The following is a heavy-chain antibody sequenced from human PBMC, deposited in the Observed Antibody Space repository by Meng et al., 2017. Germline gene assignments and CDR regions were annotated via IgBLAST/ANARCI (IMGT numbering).Heavy chain of an antibody. J-gene: IGHJ4*02. V-gene: IGHV1-2*06. D-gene: IGHD5-12*01. CDR2: INPNSGGT. CDR3: ARSIVATMVFDY. Sequence: QVQLVQAGDEVKKPGASVKVSCKASGYTFTGYYMHWVRQAPGQGLEWMGRINPNSGGTNYAQKFQGRVTMTRDTSISTAYMELSRLRSDDTAVYYCARSIVATMVFDYWGQGTLVTVSS. CDR1: GYTFTGYY.